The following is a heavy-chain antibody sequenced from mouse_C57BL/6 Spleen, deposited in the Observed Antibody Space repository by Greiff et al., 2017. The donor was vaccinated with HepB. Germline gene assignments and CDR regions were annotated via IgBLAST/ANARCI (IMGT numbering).Heavy chain of an antibody. CDR3: AAGLRRVAY. D-gene: IGHD2-2*01. J-gene: IGHJ3*01. V-gene: IGHV1-69*01. Sequence: VQLQQPGAELVMPGASVKLSCKASGYTFTSYWMHWVKQRPGQGLEWIGEIDPSDSYTNYNQKFKGKSTLTVDKSSSTAYMQLSSLTSEDSAVYYCAAGLRRVAYWGQGTLVTVSA. CDR2: IDPSDSYT. CDR1: GYTFTSYW.